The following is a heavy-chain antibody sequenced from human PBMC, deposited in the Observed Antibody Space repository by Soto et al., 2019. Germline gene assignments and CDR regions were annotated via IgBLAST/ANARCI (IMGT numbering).Heavy chain of an antibody. V-gene: IGHV1-69*01. CDR3: ARTQGGSSSLDIYYYYYYGMDV. CDR2: IIPIFGTA. J-gene: IGHJ6*02. CDR1: GGTFSSYA. D-gene: IGHD2-15*01. Sequence: QVQLVQSGAEVKKPGSSVKVSCKAPGGTFSSYAISWVRQAPGQGLEWMGGIIPIFGTAKYAQKFQGRVTITADESTSTGYMELSSLRSEDTVVYYCARTQGGSSSLDIYYYYYYGMDVWGQGTTVNVSS.